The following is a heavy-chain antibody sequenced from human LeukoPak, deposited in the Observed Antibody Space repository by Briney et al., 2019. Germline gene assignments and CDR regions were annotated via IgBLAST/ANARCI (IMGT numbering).Heavy chain of an antibody. CDR1: GFTVSSNY. V-gene: IGHV3-53*01. Sequence: GGSLRLSCAASGFTVSSNYMSWVRQAPGKGLEWVSVIYSGGSTYYADSVKGRFTISRDNSKNTLYLQMNSLRAEDTAVYYCARDSPANWAPFDYWGQGTLVTVSS. CDR2: IYSGGST. J-gene: IGHJ4*02. CDR3: ARDSPANWAPFDY. D-gene: IGHD7-27*01.